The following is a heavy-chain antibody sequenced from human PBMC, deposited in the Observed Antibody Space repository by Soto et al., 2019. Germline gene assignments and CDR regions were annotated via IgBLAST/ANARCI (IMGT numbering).Heavy chain of an antibody. CDR2: INTDNGNT. V-gene: IGHV1-3*05. CDR3: ARDRGGGSYSD. CDR1: GYIFTNYA. D-gene: IGHD1-26*01. Sequence: QVQLVQSGAEEKKPGASVKVSCKTSGYIFTNYAIHWVRQAPGQRLKWMGWINTDNGNTKYSQNFQGRVTITRDRPESTADMALSSLRSEDTAVYWCARDRGGGSYSDWGQGTLVTVSS. J-gene: IGHJ4*02.